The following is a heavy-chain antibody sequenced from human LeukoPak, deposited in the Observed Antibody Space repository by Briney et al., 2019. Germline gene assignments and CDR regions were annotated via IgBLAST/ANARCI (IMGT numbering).Heavy chain of an antibody. CDR3: ARSVSGECVVPAAMLSYFDY. CDR2: INPNSGGT. Sequence: GASVKVSCKASGYTFTGYYMHWVRQAPGQGLQWMGWINPNSGGTNYAQKFQGRVTMTRDTSSSTAYMELSRLRSDDTVVYYCARSVSGECVVPAAMLSYFDYWGQGTLVTVSS. D-gene: IGHD2-2*01. CDR1: GYTFTGYY. J-gene: IGHJ4*02. V-gene: IGHV1-2*02.